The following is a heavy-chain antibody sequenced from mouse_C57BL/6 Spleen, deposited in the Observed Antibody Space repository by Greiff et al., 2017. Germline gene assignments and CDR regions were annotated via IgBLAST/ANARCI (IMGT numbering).Heavy chain of an antibody. J-gene: IGHJ1*03. CDR3: TTATVGGSWYCAV. CDR1: GFNIKDDY. CDR2: IDPENGDT. D-gene: IGHD1-1*01. V-gene: IGHV14-4*01. Sequence: VQLQQSGAELVRPGASVKLSCTASGFNIKDDYMHWVKQRPEQGLEWIGWIDPENGDTEYASKFQGKATITADTSSNTAYLQLSILTSEDTAVDYGTTATVGGSWYCAVWGTGTTVTVSA.